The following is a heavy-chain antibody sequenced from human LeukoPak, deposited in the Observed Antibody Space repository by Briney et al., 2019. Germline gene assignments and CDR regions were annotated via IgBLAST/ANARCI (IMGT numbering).Heavy chain of an antibody. Sequence: PGGSLRLSCAASGFSFSSYWMHWVRQAPGKGLVWVSRISSDGSSTIYADSVTGRFTISRDNAKNTLYLQMNSMRAEDTAVYYCARLGSGSTLDCWGQGILVTVSS. CDR3: ARLGSGSTLDC. CDR2: ISSDGSST. V-gene: IGHV3-74*01. CDR1: GFSFSSYW. D-gene: IGHD3-10*01. J-gene: IGHJ4*02.